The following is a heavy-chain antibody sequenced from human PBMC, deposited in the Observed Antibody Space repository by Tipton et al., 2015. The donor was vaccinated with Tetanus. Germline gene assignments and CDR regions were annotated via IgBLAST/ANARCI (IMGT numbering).Heavy chain of an antibody. CDR2: VYHSGAT. Sequence: TLSLTCTDSGSSISRSGHYWTWIRQPPGKEPEWVEYVYHSGATNYHPSLKSRLAISADTSKNQFSLNLRSVITADTAIYYCARANNDYPKKGPFDYWGQGILVIVS. CDR1: GSSISRSGHY. J-gene: IGHJ4*02. CDR3: ARANNDYPKKGPFDY. D-gene: IGHD5-12*01. V-gene: IGHV4-61*08.